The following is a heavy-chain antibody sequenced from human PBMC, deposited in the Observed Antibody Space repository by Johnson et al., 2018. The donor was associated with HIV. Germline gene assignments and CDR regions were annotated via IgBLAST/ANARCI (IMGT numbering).Heavy chain of an antibody. Sequence: MQLVESGGGVVQPGRSLRLSCAASGFTFSSYAMHWVRQAPGKGLEWVANIKQDGSEKYYVDSVKGRFTISRDNGKNSLYLQMNSLRAEDTALYYCARGVGATTVAAFDIWGQGTMVTVSS. CDR3: ARGVGATTVAAFDI. V-gene: IGHV3-7*03. CDR2: IKQDGSEK. D-gene: IGHD1-26*01. J-gene: IGHJ3*02. CDR1: GFTFSSYA.